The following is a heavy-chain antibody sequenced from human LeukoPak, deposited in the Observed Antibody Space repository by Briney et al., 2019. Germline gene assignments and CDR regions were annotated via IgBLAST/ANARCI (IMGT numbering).Heavy chain of an antibody. J-gene: IGHJ4*02. V-gene: IGHV3-7*03. CDR3: VKNSGWYCLDY. CDR1: GFSFSNYW. D-gene: IGHD6-13*01. Sequence: GGSLRLSCEASGFSFSNYWMTWVRRAPGKGLEWVADINQNGGQSYYVDSVKGRFTLSRDNAKNSLFLQLNSLRAEDTAVYYCVKNSGWYCLDYWGQGITVIVSS. CDR2: INQNGGQS.